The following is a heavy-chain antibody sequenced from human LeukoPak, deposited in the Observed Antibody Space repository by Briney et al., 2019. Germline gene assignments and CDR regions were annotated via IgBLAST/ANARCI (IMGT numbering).Heavy chain of an antibody. Sequence: PSETLSLTCTVSGGSISSYYWSWIRQPPGKGLEWIGYIYYSGSTNYNPSLKSRVTISVDTSKNQFSLKLSSVTAAGTAVYYCARTFGYGYSSYGMDVWGQGTTVTVSS. D-gene: IGHD5-18*01. CDR3: ARTFGYGYSSYGMDV. V-gene: IGHV4-59*01. CDR1: GGSISSYY. CDR2: IYYSGST. J-gene: IGHJ6*02.